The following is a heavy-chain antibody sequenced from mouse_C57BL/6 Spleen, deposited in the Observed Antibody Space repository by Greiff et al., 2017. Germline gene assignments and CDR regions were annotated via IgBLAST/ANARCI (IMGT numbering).Heavy chain of an antibody. D-gene: IGHD2-4*01. J-gene: IGHJ4*01. Sequence: VQLQQSGPELVKPGASVKISCKASGYTFTDYYMNWVKQSHGKSLEWIGDINPNNGGTSYNQKFKGKATLTVDKSSSTAYMELRSLTSEDSAVYYCAASGAYYDYDDAMDGWGQGTSVTVSS. CDR3: AASGAYYDYDDAMDG. CDR2: INPNNGGT. V-gene: IGHV1-26*01. CDR1: GYTFTDYY.